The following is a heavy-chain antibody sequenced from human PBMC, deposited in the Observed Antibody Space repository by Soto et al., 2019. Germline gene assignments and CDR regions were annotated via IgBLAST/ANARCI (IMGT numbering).Heavy chain of an antibody. J-gene: IGHJ6*02. CDR1: GFTFSSYA. Sequence: GGSLRLSCAASGFTFSSYAMSWVRQPPGKGLEWVSAIINDGVTTYYADSVKGRFTISRDNSKNTMDLQMNSLRAEDTAVYYCAKSMGGTANGMDVWGQGTTVTVSS. CDR3: AKSMGGTANGMDV. CDR2: IINDGVTT. V-gene: IGHV3-23*01. D-gene: IGHD2-15*01.